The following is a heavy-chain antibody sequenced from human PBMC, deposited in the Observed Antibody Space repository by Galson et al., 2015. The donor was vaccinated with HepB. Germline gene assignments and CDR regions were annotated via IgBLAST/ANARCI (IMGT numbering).Heavy chain of an antibody. V-gene: IGHV5-51*03. CDR2: IYPGDSDV. CDR3: ARSPCSSNSCPPEKYYFYGMDV. CDR1: GYSFTSYW. Sequence: QSGAEVKKPGESLKISCKGSGYSFTSYWVVWVRQMPGKGLECMGIIYPGDSDVGYSPSFQGQVTISVDKSISTAYLQWSSLKASDTAMYYCARSPCSSNSCPPEKYYFYGMDVWGQGTTVTVSS. J-gene: IGHJ6*02. D-gene: IGHD2-2*01.